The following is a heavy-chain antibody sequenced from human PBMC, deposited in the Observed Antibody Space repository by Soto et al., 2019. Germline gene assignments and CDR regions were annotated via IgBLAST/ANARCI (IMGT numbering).Heavy chain of an antibody. V-gene: IGHV3-23*01. J-gene: IGHJ6*03. CDR3: AIREEVLRYFDWSLLQDFYMDV. CDR1: GFTFSSYA. Sequence: GGSLRLSCAASGFTFSSYAMSWVRQAPGKGLEWVSAISGSGGSTYYANSGKGRFTISRDNSKNTLYLQMNSLRAEDTAVYYCAIREEVLRYFDWSLLQDFYMDVWGKGTTVTVSS. D-gene: IGHD3-9*01. CDR2: ISGSGGST.